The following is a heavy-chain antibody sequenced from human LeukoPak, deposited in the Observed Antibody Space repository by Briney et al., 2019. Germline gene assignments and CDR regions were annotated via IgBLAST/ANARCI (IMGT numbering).Heavy chain of an antibody. CDR2: IYTSGST. CDR3: ASTRITGSYYNPHDY. J-gene: IGHJ4*02. Sequence: SETLSLTCTVSGGSISSGGYYWSWIRQHPGKGLEWIGRIYTSGSTNYNPSLKSRVTMSVDTSKNQFSLKLSSVTAADTAVYYCASTRITGSYYNPHDYWGQGTLVTVSS. CDR1: GGSISSGGYY. V-gene: IGHV4-61*02. D-gene: IGHD3-10*01.